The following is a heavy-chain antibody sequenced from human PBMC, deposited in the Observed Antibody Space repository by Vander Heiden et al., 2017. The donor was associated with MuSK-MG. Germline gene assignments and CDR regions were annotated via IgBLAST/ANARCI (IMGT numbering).Heavy chain of an antibody. J-gene: IGHJ2*01. CDR2: INHSGST. D-gene: IGHD2-15*01. CDR1: GGSFSGYY. V-gene: IGHV4-34*01. Sequence: QVQLQQWGAGLLKPSATLSLTCAVYGGSFSGYYWSWIRQPPGKGLEWIGEINHSGSTNYNPSLKSRVTISVDTSKNQFSLKLSSVTAADTAVYYCARVRRYCSGGSCYPPKYFDLWGRGTLVTVAS. CDR3: ARVRRYCSGGSCYPPKYFDL.